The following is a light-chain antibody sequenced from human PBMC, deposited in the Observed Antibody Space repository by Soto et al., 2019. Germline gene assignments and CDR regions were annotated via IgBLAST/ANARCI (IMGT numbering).Light chain of an antibody. V-gene: IGKV1-39*01. CDR2: TAS. CDR1: QSISTF. CDR3: QPSFSAPCT. Sequence: DIQMTQSPSSLSASVGDRVTITCRASQSISTFLNWYQQKPGKAPNLLIYTASTLHGGVPSRFSGSGSGTDFTLTISSLQYADFATYYCQPSFSAPCTFGQGTRVESK. J-gene: IGKJ1*01.